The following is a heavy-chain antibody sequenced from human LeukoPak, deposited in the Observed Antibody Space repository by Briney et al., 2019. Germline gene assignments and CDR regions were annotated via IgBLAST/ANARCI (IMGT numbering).Heavy chain of an antibody. Sequence: PGGSLRLSCTASGFTFGDYAMNWVRQAPGKGLEWVGFIRSKAYGGTTEYAASVKGRFTISRDDSKSIAYLQMNSLKTEDTAVYYCTRDPVGAYSSSSKFDYWGQGTLVTVSS. CDR1: GFTFGDYA. D-gene: IGHD6-13*01. V-gene: IGHV3-49*04. CDR2: IRSKAYGGTT. J-gene: IGHJ4*02. CDR3: TRDPVGAYSSSSKFDY.